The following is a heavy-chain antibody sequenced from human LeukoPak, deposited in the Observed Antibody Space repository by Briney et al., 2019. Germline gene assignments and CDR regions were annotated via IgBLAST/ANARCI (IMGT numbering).Heavy chain of an antibody. CDR2: ISYDGSEK. D-gene: IGHD3-22*01. J-gene: IGHJ4*02. CDR3: AREGNSGYYPY. Sequence: GGSLRLSCAASVLTFSSYPMHWVRQAPCKGREWVAVISYDGSEKHYADPVKGRFTISRDNSKNTLYLQMSSLRAEDTAMYYCAREGNSGYYPYWGQGILVTVSS. V-gene: IGHV3-30-3*01. CDR1: VLTFSSYP.